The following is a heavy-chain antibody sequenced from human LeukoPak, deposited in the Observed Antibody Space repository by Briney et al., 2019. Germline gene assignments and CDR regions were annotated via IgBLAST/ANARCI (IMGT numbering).Heavy chain of an antibody. CDR2: IYYSGNT. D-gene: IGHD6-19*01. CDR1: GGSFNSYY. Sequence: SETLSLTCTVSGGSFNSYYWSWIRQPPGKGLEWIAYIYYSGNTNYNPSLKSRVTISLDTSKNQFSLKLSSVTAADTALYYCARYARGGWYFDYWGRGALVTVSS. V-gene: IGHV4-59*01. CDR3: ARYARGGWYFDY. J-gene: IGHJ4*02.